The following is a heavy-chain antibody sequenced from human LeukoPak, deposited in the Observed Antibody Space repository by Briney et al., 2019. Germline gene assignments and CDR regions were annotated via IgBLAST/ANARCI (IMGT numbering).Heavy chain of an antibody. CDR1: GYTFKFNG. Sequence: GASVKVSCKASGYTFKFNGISWVRRAPGQGLEWMGWISGYNGNTNYAQNLQGRLTMTKDISMSTAYMELRSLGSDDTAVYFCARASASLTGIAALGFDLWGQGTLVTVSS. CDR3: ARASASLTGIAALGFDL. V-gene: IGHV1-18*01. J-gene: IGHJ4*02. CDR2: ISGYNGNT. D-gene: IGHD6-13*01.